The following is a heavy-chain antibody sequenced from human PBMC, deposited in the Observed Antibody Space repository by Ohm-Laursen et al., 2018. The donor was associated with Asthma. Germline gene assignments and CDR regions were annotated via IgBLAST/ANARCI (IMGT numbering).Heavy chain of an antibody. J-gene: IGHJ4*02. D-gene: IGHD2-2*01. Sequence: SLRLSCAASGFSFSSYAMHWVRQAPGKGLECVALISYDGSSESYADSVKGRFTISRDNSKNTLYLEMNSLRAEDTAVYYCARRSKICYDTSHCFFDYWGQGTLVTVSS. CDR3: ARRSKICYDTSHCFFDY. CDR1: GFSFSSYA. V-gene: IGHV3-30*03. CDR2: ISYDGSSE.